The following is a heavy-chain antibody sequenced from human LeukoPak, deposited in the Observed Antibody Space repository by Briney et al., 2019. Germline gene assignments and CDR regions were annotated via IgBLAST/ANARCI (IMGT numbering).Heavy chain of an antibody. J-gene: IGHJ4*02. D-gene: IGHD6-19*01. CDR3: AKDREYSSGWYNY. CDR2: IYRGGST. Sequence: GGSLRLYCAASGFTVSSNYMSWVRQAPGKGLEWVSVIYRGGSTHYAGSVEGRFTISRDNSKNTLYLQMNSLRAEDTAVYYCAKDREYSSGWYNYWGQGTLVTVSS. V-gene: IGHV3-53*01. CDR1: GFTVSSNY.